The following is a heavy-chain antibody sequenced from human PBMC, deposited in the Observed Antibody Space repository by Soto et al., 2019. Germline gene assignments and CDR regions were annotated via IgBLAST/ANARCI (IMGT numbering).Heavy chain of an antibody. V-gene: IGHV5-10-1*01. J-gene: IGHJ4*02. CDR3: ARLRGEYQLLYNY. CDR2: IDPSDSYT. CDR1: GYSFTSYW. D-gene: IGHD2-2*02. Sequence: LGESLKISCKGSGYSFTSYWISWVRQMPGKGLEWMGRIDPSDSYTNYSPSFQGHVTISADKSISTAYLQWSSLKASDTAMYYCARLRGEYQLLYNYWGQGTLVTVSS.